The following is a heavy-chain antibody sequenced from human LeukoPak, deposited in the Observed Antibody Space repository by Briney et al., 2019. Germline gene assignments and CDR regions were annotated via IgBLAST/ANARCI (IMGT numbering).Heavy chain of an antibody. CDR2: INHSGSA. CDR3: ARDRPAGWFDP. CDR1: GGSFSGYY. Sequence: SETLSLTCAVYGGSFSGYYWSWIRQPPGKGLEWIGEINHSGSANYNPSLKSRVTISADTSKNQFSLKMSSVTAADTAVYYCARDRPAGWFDPWGQGTLVTVSS. V-gene: IGHV4-34*01. D-gene: IGHD3-10*01. J-gene: IGHJ5*02.